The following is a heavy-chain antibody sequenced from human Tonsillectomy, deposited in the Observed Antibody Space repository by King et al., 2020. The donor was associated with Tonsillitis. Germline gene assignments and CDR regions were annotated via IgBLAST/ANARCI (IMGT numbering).Heavy chain of an antibody. Sequence: VQLVESGGGLIQPGGALRLSFASSGFTVSSNYMSLVRQAPWKGVELCSVINSGGSTYYADSVKGRFTISRDNSQNTLYLQMNSLRAEDTAVYYCARGNNWNYYWGQGTLVTVSS. J-gene: IGHJ4*02. V-gene: IGHV3-53*01. D-gene: IGHD1-7*01. CDR2: INSGGST. CDR1: GFTVSSNY. CDR3: ARGNNWNYY.